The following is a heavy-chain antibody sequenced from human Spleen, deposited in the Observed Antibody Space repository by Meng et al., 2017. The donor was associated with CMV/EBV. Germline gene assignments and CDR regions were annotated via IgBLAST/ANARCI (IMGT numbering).Heavy chain of an antibody. J-gene: IGHJ5*02. D-gene: IGHD3-22*01. Sequence: SVKVSCKASGGTFSSYTISWVRQAPGQGLEWMGRIIPILGIANYAQKFQGRVTITTDESTSTAYMELSSLRSEDTAVYYCASYYYDSSGYYFPHNWFDPWGQGTLVTVSS. V-gene: IGHV1-69*02. CDR2: IIPILGIA. CDR3: ASYYYDSSGYYFPHNWFDP. CDR1: GGTFSSYT.